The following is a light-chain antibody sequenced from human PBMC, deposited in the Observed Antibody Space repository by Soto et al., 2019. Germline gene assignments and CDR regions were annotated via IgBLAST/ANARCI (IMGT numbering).Light chain of an antibody. CDR2: DAS. CDR1: QSVSSY. V-gene: IGKV3-11*01. CDR3: QQRSNWPPWT. Sequence: EIVLTQSPATLSLSPGERATLSCRASQSVSSYLAWYQQKPGQAPRLLIYDASNRATGSPARFSGSGSGTDFTLTISSLEPDDFAFYYCQQRSNWPPWTFVQGTKVEIK. J-gene: IGKJ1*01.